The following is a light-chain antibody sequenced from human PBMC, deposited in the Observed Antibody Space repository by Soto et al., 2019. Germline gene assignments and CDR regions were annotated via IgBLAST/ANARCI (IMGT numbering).Light chain of an antibody. J-gene: IGLJ3*02. V-gene: IGLV2-14*01. CDR3: SSYSSSTTPLWV. Sequence: QSALTQPASVSGSPGQSITISCTGTSSDVGGYNYVSWYQQLPGNAPKLMIYEVNNRPSGVSNRFSGSKSGNTASLTISGLRAEDEADYYCSSYSSSTTPLWVFGGGTKLTVL. CDR2: EVN. CDR1: SSDVGGYNY.